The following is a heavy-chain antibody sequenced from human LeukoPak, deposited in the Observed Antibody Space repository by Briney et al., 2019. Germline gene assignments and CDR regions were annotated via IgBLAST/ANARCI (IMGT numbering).Heavy chain of an antibody. Sequence: ASVKVSCKASGYTFTSYDINWVRQATGQGLEWMGWMNPNSGNTGYAQKFQGRVTITRNTSVSTAYMELSSPRSEDTAVYYCARGRAVAGRSPLDLGYWGQGTLVTVS. CDR1: GYTFTSYD. V-gene: IGHV1-8*03. D-gene: IGHD6-19*01. J-gene: IGHJ4*02. CDR2: MNPNSGNT. CDR3: ARGRAVAGRSPLDLGY.